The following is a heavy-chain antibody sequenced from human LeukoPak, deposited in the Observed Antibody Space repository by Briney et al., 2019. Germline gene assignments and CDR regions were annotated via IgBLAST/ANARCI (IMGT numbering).Heavy chain of an antibody. CDR1: GFTFRLFA. CDR3: ARDFSDVDSVPPA. V-gene: IGHV3-30*04. J-gene: IGHJ1*01. D-gene: IGHD5-18*01. Sequence: GGSLRLSCAASGFTFRLFAMHWVRQSPGEALEWVAVTTFDGRNNYYADSVKGRFTISRDNSKKTLYLQMESLRAEDTAVYYCARDFSDVDSVPPAWGQGTLVIDSS. CDR2: TTFDGRNN.